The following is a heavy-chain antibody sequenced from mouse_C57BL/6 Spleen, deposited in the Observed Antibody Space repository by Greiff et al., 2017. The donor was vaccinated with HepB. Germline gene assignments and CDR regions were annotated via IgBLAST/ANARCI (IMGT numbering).Heavy chain of an antibody. D-gene: IGHD1-1*01. CDR1: GFNIKNTY. V-gene: IGHV14-3*01. J-gene: IGHJ4*01. Sequence: VQLQQSVAELVRPGASVKLSCTASGFNIKNTYMHWVKQRPEQGLEWIGRIDPANGNTKYAPKFQGKATITADTSSNTAYLQLSSLTSEDTAIYYCASHYYGSSYDYYAMDYWGQGTSVTVSS. CDR3: ASHYYGSSYDYYAMDY. CDR2: IDPANGNT.